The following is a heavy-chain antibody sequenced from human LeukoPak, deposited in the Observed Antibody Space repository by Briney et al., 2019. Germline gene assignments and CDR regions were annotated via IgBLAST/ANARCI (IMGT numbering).Heavy chain of an antibody. V-gene: IGHV1-2*02. Sequence: GASVKVSCKSSGYTFTGYYMHWVRQAPGQGLEWMGWINPNSGGTNYAQKFQGRVTMTRDTSISTAYMELSRLRSDDTAVYYCARGYRGYSYYFDYWGQGTLVTVSS. CDR2: INPNSGGT. CDR1: GYTFTGYY. J-gene: IGHJ4*02. CDR3: ARGYRGYSYYFDY. D-gene: IGHD3-22*01.